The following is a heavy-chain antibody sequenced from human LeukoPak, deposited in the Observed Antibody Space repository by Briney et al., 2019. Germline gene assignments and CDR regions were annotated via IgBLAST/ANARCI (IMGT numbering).Heavy chain of an antibody. CDR1: GGSISSGGYY. D-gene: IGHD5-12*01. Sequence: SQTLSLTCTVSGGSISSGGYYWSWIRQHPGKGLEWIGYIYYSGSTYYNPSLKSRVTISVDTSKNQFSLKLSSVTAADTVVYYCATEIVATIRGYYGMDVWGQGTTVTVSS. CDR2: IYYSGST. J-gene: IGHJ6*02. V-gene: IGHV4-31*03. CDR3: ATEIVATIRGYYGMDV.